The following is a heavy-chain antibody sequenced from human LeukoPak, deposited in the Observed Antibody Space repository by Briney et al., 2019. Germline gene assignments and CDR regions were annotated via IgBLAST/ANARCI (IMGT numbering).Heavy chain of an antibody. D-gene: IGHD6-6*01. V-gene: IGHV4-34*01. Sequence: PSETLSLTCAVYGGSFSGYYWSWIRQPPGKGLEWIGEINHSGSTNYNPSLKSRVTISVDTSKNQLSLKLNSVTAADTAVYYCARGGGRQLVPFDYWGQGTLVTVSS. CDR2: INHSGST. J-gene: IGHJ4*02. CDR3: ARGGGRQLVPFDY. CDR1: GGSFSGYY.